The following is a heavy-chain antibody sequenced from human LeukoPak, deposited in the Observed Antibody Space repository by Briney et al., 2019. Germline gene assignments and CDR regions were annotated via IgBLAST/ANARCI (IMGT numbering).Heavy chain of an antibody. CDR2: ISYDGSNK. CDR3: AKDRSPTRIYYYYMDV. J-gene: IGHJ6*03. V-gene: IGHV3-30*18. Sequence: GGSLRLSCAASGFTFSSYGMHWVRQAPGKGLEWVAVISYDGSNKCYADSVKGRFTISRDNSKNTLYLQMNSLRAEDTAVYYCAKDRSPTRIYYYYMDVWGKGTTVTISS. CDR1: GFTFSSYG.